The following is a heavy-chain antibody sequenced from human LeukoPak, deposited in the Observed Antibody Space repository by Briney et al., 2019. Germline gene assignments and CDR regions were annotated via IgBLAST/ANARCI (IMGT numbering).Heavy chain of an antibody. V-gene: IGHV1-46*01. CDR1: GYTFTSYY. CDR2: INPSGGST. J-gene: IGHJ5*02. D-gene: IGHD2-2*01. CDR3: ARETNINIVVVPAAIGWFDP. Sequence: ASVKVSCKASGYTFTSYYMHWVRQAPGQGLEWMGIINPSGGSTSYAQKFQGRVTMTRDTSTSTVYMELSSLRSEDTAVYYCARETNINIVVVPAAIGWFDPWGQGTLVTVSS.